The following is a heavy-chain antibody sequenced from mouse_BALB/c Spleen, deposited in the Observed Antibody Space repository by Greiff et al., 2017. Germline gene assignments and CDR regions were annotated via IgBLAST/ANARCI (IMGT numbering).Heavy chain of an antibody. CDR2: IWSGGST. CDR3: ARNYAVRRAWFAY. Sequence: QVQLQQSGPGLVQPSQSLSITCTVSGFSLTSYGVHWVRQSPGKGLEWLGVIWSGGSTDYNAAFISRLSISKDNSKSQVFFKMNSLQADDTAIYYCARNYAVRRAWFAYWGQGTLVTVSA. J-gene: IGHJ3*01. V-gene: IGHV2-4-1*01. CDR1: GFSLTSYG. D-gene: IGHD2-14*01.